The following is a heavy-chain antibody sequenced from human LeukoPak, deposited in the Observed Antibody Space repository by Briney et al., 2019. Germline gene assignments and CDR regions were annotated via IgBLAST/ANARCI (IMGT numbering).Heavy chain of an antibody. Sequence: PGGSLRLSCAASRFTFSSYAMSWVRQAPGKGLEWISYISGSGSVSYYEDSVKGRFTISRDNAKNSLYLQMNSLRDEDTALYYCARDGGFGFLAAFDIWGQGTMVTVSS. CDR2: ISGSGSVS. CDR3: ARDGGFGFLAAFDI. CDR1: RFTFSSYA. J-gene: IGHJ3*02. D-gene: IGHD3-10*01. V-gene: IGHV3-48*02.